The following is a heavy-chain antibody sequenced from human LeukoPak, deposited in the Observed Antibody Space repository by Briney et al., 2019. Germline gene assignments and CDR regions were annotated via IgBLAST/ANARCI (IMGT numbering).Heavy chain of an antibody. Sequence: SQTLSLTCTVSGGSISSGSYYWSWIRQPAGKGLEWIGRIYTSGSTNYNPSLKSRVPISVDTSKNQFSLKLSSVTAADTAVYYCARTPYDFWSGYLLYYMDVWGKGTTVTVSS. CDR1: GGSISSGSYY. V-gene: IGHV4-61*02. CDR3: ARTPYDFWSGYLLYYMDV. J-gene: IGHJ6*03. D-gene: IGHD3-3*01. CDR2: IYTSGST.